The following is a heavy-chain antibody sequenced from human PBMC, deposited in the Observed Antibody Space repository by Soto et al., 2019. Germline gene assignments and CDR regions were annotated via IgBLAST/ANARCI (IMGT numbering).Heavy chain of an antibody. CDR3: ARAYCISTSCYPGYYYGMDV. CDR2: IIPIFGTA. V-gene: IGHV1-69*13. J-gene: IGHJ6*02. D-gene: IGHD2-2*01. Sequence: ASVKVSCKASGGTFSSYAISWVRQAPGQGLEWMGGIIPIFGTANYAQKFQGRVTITADESTSTAYMELSSLRSEDTAVYYCARAYCISTSCYPGYYYGMDVWGQGTTVTVSS. CDR1: GGTFSSYA.